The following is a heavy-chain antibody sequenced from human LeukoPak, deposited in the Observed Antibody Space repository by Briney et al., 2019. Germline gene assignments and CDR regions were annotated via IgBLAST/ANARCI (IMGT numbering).Heavy chain of an antibody. J-gene: IGHJ4*02. CDR3: AEGKYYFDY. CDR1: GGSISSGGYS. CDR2: IYHSGST. V-gene: IGHV4-30-2*01. Sequence: SQTLSLTCAVPGGSISSGGYSWSWIRQPPGKGLEWIGYIYHSGSTYYNPSLKSRVTISVDRSKNQFSLKLSSVTAADTAVYYYAEGKYYFDYWGQGTLVTVSS.